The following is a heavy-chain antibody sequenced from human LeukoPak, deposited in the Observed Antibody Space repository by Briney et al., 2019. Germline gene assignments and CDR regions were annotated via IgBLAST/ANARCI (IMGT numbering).Heavy chain of an antibody. D-gene: IGHD1-26*01. Sequence: SETLSLTCAVYGGSFSGYYWSWIRQPPGKGLEWIGEINHSGSTNYNPSLKSRVTISVDTSKNQFSLKLSSVTAADTAVYYCARRSYSGSYSQLDYWGQGTLVTVSS. V-gene: IGHV4-34*01. CDR2: INHSGST. J-gene: IGHJ4*02. CDR1: GGSFSGYY. CDR3: ARRSYSGSYSQLDY.